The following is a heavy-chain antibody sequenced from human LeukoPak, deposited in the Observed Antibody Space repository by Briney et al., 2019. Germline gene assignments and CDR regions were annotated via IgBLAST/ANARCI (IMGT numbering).Heavy chain of an antibody. CDR3: ARAAGFSDSGGYHSGFDP. CDR2: INHSGST. Sequence: SETLSLTCAVYGGSFSGYYWSWIRQPPGKGLEWIGEINHSGSTNYNPSLKSRVTISVDTSKNQFSLKLSSVTAADTAVYYCARAAGFSDSGGYHSGFDPWGQGTLVTVSS. CDR1: GGSFSGYY. J-gene: IGHJ5*02. D-gene: IGHD3-22*01. V-gene: IGHV4-34*01.